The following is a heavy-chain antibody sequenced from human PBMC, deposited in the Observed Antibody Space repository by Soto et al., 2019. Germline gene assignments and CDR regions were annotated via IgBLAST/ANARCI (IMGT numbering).Heavy chain of an antibody. D-gene: IGHD1-1*01. CDR2: ISYDGSNE. CDR1: GFIFSTYG. CDR3: TKEYIVGTTWGYFES. J-gene: IGHJ4*02. Sequence: QVQLVPSGGGVVQPGRSLRLSCVASGFIFSTYGMHWVRQVPGKGLEWVAHISYDGSNEYYADSVKGRFTVSRDNAKNTLDLQMNGLKTEDTALYYCTKEYIVGTTWGYFESWGQGALVIVSS. V-gene: IGHV3-30*18.